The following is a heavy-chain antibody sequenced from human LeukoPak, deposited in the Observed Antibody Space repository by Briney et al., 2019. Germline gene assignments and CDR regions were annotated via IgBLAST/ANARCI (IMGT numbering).Heavy chain of an antibody. V-gene: IGHV1-69*13. J-gene: IGHJ4*02. CDR3: ATGSSGSYFYYFDY. CDR2: IIPIFGTA. CDR1: GGTFSSYA. D-gene: IGHD1-26*01. Sequence: SVKVSCKASGGTFSSYAISWVRQAPGQGLEWMGGIIPIFGTANYAQKFQGRVTITADESTSTAHMELSSLRSEDTAVYYCATGSSGSYFYYFDYWGQGTLVTVSS.